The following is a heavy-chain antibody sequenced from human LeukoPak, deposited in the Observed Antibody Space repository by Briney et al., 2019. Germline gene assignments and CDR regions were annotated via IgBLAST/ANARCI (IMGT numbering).Heavy chain of an antibody. V-gene: IGHV3-64*02. Sequence: GGSLRLSCAASGFTFSAYTMHFVRQAPGKGLECVSAIISNGGSTHYADSVKGRFSISRDSSKNTLYLQMGSLRAEDMAVYYCARVKMGATVSDYYYYYMDVWGKGTTVTVSS. CDR3: ARVKMGATVSDYYYYYMDV. D-gene: IGHD1-26*01. CDR1: GFTFSAYT. CDR2: IISNGGST. J-gene: IGHJ6*03.